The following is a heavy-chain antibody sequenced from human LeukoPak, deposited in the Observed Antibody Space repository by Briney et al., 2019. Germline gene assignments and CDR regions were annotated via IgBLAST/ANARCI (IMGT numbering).Heavy chain of an antibody. J-gene: IGHJ4*02. CDR2: INWNGGST. D-gene: IGHD5/OR15-5a*01. V-gene: IGHV3-20*04. CDR3: ARGQDGVYEVWSGNDY. Sequence: GGSLRLSCAASGFTFDDYGMSWVRQAPGKGLEWVSGINWNGGSTGYADSVKGRFTISRDNAKNSLYLQMNSLRAEDTALYYCARGQDGVYEVWSGNDYWGQGTLVTVSS. CDR1: GFTFDDYG.